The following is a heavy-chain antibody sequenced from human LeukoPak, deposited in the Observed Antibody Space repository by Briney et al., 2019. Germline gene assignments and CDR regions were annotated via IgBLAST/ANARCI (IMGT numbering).Heavy chain of an antibody. D-gene: IGHD3-10*01. CDR2: INSDGSST. CDR1: GFTFSSYW. V-gene: IGHV3-74*01. Sequence: GGSLRLSCAASGFTFSSYWMHWVRQAPGKGLVWVSRINSDGSSTSYADSVKGRFTISRDNAKNTLYLQMNSLRAEDTAVYYCARPMVRGVIINSNWFDPWGQGTLVTVSS. CDR3: ARPMVRGVIINSNWFDP. J-gene: IGHJ5*02.